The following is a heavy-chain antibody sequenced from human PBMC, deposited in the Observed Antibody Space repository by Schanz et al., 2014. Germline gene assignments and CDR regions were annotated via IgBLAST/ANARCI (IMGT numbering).Heavy chain of an antibody. CDR3: ARGARQYSGSYSPSDY. Sequence: EVQLVESGGGLVQPGGSLRLSCAASGFTFSGYWMSWVRQAPGEGLVWVANIKLDGSEKYYVDSVKGRFTISRDNAKNSLYLQMSSLRAEDSAVYYCARGARQYSGSYSPSDYWGQGTLVTVSS. CDR1: GFTFSGYW. V-gene: IGHV3-7*01. CDR2: IKLDGSEK. D-gene: IGHD1-26*01. J-gene: IGHJ4*02.